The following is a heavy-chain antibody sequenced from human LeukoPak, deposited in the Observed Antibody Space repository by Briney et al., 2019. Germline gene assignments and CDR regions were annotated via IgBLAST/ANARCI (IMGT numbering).Heavy chain of an antibody. CDR2: INARGDT. D-gene: IGHD2-2*01. CDR3: ARGQVPAARGYNWFDP. Sequence: SETLSLTCAVYGWSFNDHYWNWIRQPPGKGLEWIGEINARGDTNFNPSLKSRVTISVDTSKNQFSLTLRSMIAADTAVYYCARGQVPAARGYNWFDPWGQGTLVTISS. V-gene: IGHV4-34*01. CDR1: GWSFNDHY. J-gene: IGHJ5*02.